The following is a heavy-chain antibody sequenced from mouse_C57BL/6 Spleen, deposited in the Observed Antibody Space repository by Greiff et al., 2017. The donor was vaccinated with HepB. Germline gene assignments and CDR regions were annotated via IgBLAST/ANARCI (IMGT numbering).Heavy chain of an antibody. CDR2: IDPSDSET. CDR3: AKGDYYGSSYEGNAMDY. J-gene: IGHJ4*01. D-gene: IGHD1-1*01. V-gene: IGHV1-52*01. Sequence: QVQLQQPGAELVRPGSSVKLSCKASGYTFTSYWMHWVKQRPIQGLEWIGNIDPSDSETHYNQKFKDKATLTVDKSSSTAYMQLSSLTSEDSEVYYCAKGDYYGSSYEGNAMDYWGQGTSVTVSS. CDR1: GYTFTSYW.